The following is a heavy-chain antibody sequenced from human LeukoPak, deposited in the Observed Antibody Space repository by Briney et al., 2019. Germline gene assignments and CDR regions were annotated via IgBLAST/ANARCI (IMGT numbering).Heavy chain of an antibody. V-gene: IGHV1-2*06. CDR2: INPNSGGT. Sequence: VSVKVSCKASGYTFTGYYMHWVRQAPGQGLEWMGRINPNSGGTNYAQKFQGRVTMTRDTSISTAYMELSRLRSDDTAVYYCARDRGYSSGWYSYYYYYMDVWGKGTTVTVSS. D-gene: IGHD6-19*01. J-gene: IGHJ6*03. CDR1: GYTFTGYY. CDR3: ARDRGYSSGWYSYYYYYMDV.